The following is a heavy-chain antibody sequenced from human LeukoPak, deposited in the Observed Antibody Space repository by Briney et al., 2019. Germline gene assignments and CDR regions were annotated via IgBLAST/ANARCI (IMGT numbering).Heavy chain of an antibody. Sequence: GASVKVSCKASGYTFNGYYMHWVRQAPGQGLEWMGWINPNSGGTKYAQKFQGRVTMTRDTSISTAYMELSWLRSDDTAVYYCARDRAVTTRRPDAFDIWGQGTMVTVSS. J-gene: IGHJ3*02. CDR2: INPNSGGT. CDR1: GYTFNGYY. V-gene: IGHV1-2*02. D-gene: IGHD4-17*01. CDR3: ARDRAVTTRRPDAFDI.